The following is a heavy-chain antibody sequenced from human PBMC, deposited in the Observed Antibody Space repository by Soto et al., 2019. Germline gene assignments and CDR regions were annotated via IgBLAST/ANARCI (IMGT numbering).Heavy chain of an antibody. CDR3: ARAVEAAAGKYYFDY. J-gene: IGHJ4*02. Sequence: QVQLQQWGAGLLKPSETLSLTCAVYGGSFSGYYWSWIRQPPGKGLEWIGEINHSGSTNYNPSLKSRVTISVDTSKNQFSLKLSSVTAADTAVYYCARAVEAAAGKYYFDYWGQGTLFTVSS. CDR1: GGSFSGYY. D-gene: IGHD6-13*01. CDR2: INHSGST. V-gene: IGHV4-34*01.